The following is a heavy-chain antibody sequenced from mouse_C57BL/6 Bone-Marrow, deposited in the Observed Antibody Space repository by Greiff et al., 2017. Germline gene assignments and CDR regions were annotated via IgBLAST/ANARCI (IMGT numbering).Heavy chain of an antibody. Sequence: QVQLQQSGPELVKPGASVKISCKASGYSFTSYYIHWVKQRPGQGLEWIGWIYPGSGNTKYNEKFKGKATLTADTSSSTAYMQLSSLTSEDSAVYYCARYGVYYDYIGAYWGQGTLVTVSA. V-gene: IGHV1-66*01. CDR3: ARYGVYYDYIGAY. J-gene: IGHJ3*01. CDR2: IYPGSGNT. CDR1: GYSFTSYY. D-gene: IGHD2-4*01.